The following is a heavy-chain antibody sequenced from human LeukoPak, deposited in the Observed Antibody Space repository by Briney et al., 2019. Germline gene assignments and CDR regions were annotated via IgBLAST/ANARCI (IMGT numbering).Heavy chain of an antibody. D-gene: IGHD3-10*01. J-gene: IGHJ5*02. Sequence: ASVKVSCKASGYTFTSYGISWVRQAPGQGLEWMGWINPNSGGTNYAQKFQGRVTMTRDTSISTAYMELSRLRSDDTAVYYCAGYYYYGSGSYYNWFDPWGQGTLVTVSS. CDR2: INPNSGGT. V-gene: IGHV1-2*02. CDR3: AGYYYYGSGSYYNWFDP. CDR1: GYTFTSYG.